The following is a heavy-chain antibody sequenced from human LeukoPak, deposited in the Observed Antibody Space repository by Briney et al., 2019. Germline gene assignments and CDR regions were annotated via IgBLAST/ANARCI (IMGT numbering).Heavy chain of an antibody. D-gene: IGHD3-10*01. J-gene: IGHJ6*03. CDR1: GGSIKSYY. CDR2: ISYNGST. CDR3: ARVWNCYYYYYMDV. V-gene: IGHV4-59*01. Sequence: SETQSLICTVSGGSIKSYYWSWIRQPPGTGLEWIGYISYNGSTNYNPSLKSRVTISVDTSKNQFSLKLSSVTAADTAVYYCARVWNCYYYYYMDVWGKGTTVNVSS.